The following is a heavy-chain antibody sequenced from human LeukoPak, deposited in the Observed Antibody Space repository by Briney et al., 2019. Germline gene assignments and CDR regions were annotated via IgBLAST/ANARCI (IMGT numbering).Heavy chain of an antibody. D-gene: IGHD1-26*01. CDR1: GYTFTGYH. Sequence: ASVKVSCKASGYTFTGYHIHWVRQAPGQGLEWMGWISAYNGHTNYAQKLQGRVTMTTDTSTSTAYMELRSLRSDDTAVYYCARGGRWELPRPYAFDIWGQGTMVTVSS. CDR3: ARGGRWELPRPYAFDI. J-gene: IGHJ3*02. V-gene: IGHV1-18*01. CDR2: ISAYNGHT.